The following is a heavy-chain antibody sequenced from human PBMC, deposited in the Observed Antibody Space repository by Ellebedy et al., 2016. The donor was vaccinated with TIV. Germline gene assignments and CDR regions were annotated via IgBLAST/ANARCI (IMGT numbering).Heavy chain of an antibody. CDR2: IYFSGST. CDR3: ARVLRSGRAGDYFDY. J-gene: IGHJ4*02. CDR1: GGSIRSSSYY. D-gene: IGHD1-1*01. V-gene: IGHV4-39*07. Sequence: MPSETLSLPCTVPGGSIRSSSYYWGWIRQPPGKGLEWIGSIYFSGSTYYNPSLKSRVPTSVDTSKNQFSLNLSSVTAADTAVSYCARVLRSGRAGDYFDYWGQGALVTVSS.